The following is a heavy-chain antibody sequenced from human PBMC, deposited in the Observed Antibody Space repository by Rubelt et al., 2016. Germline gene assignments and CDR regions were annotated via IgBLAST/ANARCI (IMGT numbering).Heavy chain of an antibody. CDR1: GASISSRSFF. J-gene: IGHJ5*02. CDR3: ARRVGATNWFDP. V-gene: IGHV4-39*01. CDR2: IYYNGKT. Sequence: LQLQESGPRLVKTSETLSLTCAVSGASISSRSFFWAWIRQPPGREPECLGTIYYNGKTYSNPSLKSRLTISADTSKNQSSLQLRSVTAADSAVYYCARRVGATNWFDPWGQGALVTVSS. D-gene: IGHD1-26*01.